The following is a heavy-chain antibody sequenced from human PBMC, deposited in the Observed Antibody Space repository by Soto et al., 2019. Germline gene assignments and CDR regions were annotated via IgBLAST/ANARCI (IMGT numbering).Heavy chain of an antibody. J-gene: IGHJ5*02. V-gene: IGHV4-61*08. CDR3: ARSFCRDAVRCNWFDP. D-gene: IGHD2-8*01. CDR1: GGSISGGGSY. CDR2: MNDFGRF. Sequence: SETLSLTCTVSGGSISGGGSYWSWIRQRPGKGLEWIGYMNDFGRFFYNPSLKSRVTISLDTSKNQFSLKLTSVIAADTAVYYCARSFCRDAVRCNWFDPWGQGTLVTVSS.